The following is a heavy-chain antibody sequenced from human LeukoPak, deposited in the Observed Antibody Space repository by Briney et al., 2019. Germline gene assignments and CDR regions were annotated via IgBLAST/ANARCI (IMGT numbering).Heavy chain of an antibody. CDR2: INPYSGDT. D-gene: IGHD6-13*01. CDR1: GYTFTGYH. Sequence: ASVKVSCKASGYTFTGYHIHWVRQAPGQGLEWMGRINPYSGDTNFAQKFQGRVTMTRDTSITTAYMDLISLTPGDTAVYFCARDQGSLTRSWYTGYWGQGTQVTVSS. J-gene: IGHJ4*02. CDR3: ARDQGSLTRSWYTGY. V-gene: IGHV1-2*06.